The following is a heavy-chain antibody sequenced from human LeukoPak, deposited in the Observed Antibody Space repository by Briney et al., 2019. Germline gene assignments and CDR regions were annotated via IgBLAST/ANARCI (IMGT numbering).Heavy chain of an antibody. CDR3: ARDLPAVSINTYA. CDR1: GFTVGNNY. Sequence: GGSLRLSCAASGFTVGNNYMNWVRQAPGKGLEWVSLIFSHGETSYADSVKGGFTISRDNSKNTLYLQMNGLRVEDTAVYYCARDLPAVSINTYAWGQGTLVTVSS. V-gene: IGHV3-66*01. D-gene: IGHD2-8*01. CDR2: IFSHGET. J-gene: IGHJ4*02.